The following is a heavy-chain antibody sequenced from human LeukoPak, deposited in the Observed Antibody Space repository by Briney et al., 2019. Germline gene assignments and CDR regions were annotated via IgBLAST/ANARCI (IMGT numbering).Heavy chain of an antibody. CDR3: AKGGYCSSTSCYVGWFDP. D-gene: IGHD2-2*01. J-gene: IGHJ5*02. V-gene: IGHV3-30*18. Sequence: PGTSLRLSCAASGFTFSSYGMHWVRQAPGKGLEWVAVISYDGSNEYYGDSVKGRFTISRDNSKNTLFLQMNSLRAEDTAVYYCAKGGYCSSTSCYVGWFDPWGQGTLVTVSS. CDR2: ISYDGSNE. CDR1: GFTFSSYG.